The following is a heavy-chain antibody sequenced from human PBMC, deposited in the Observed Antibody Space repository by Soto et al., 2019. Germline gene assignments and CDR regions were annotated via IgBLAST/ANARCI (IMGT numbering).Heavy chain of an antibody. CDR3: ARVSTGKTPGVYYFDY. Sequence: SQTLSLTSAISGDSVSSNSAAWNWIKQSPSRGLEWLGRTYYRCKWDNDYAVSVKSRITINTDTSKYQFTLQLNSETPDDTAVYYCARVSTGKTPGVYYFDYWGQGALVTVSS. J-gene: IGHJ4*02. V-gene: IGHV6-1*01. D-gene: IGHD1-1*01. CDR2: TYYRCKWDN. CDR1: GDSVSSNSAA.